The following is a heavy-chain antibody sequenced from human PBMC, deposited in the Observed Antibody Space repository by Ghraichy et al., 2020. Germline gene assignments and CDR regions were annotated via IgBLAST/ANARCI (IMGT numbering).Heavy chain of an antibody. V-gene: IGHV3-15*01. CDR3: VTDNHGSNLDHRNRGDDACVF. J-gene: IGHJ3*01. Sequence: GVLNISCVASGFTVGDVYMTWVRQTPGKGLEWLGRIKNRFDGGTTAHAAPVRGRFTVSRDDSKNTVYLQMNSLMTEDTGIYYCVTDNHGSNLDHRNRGDDACVFWCQGSKVTVS. CDR2: IKNRFDGGTT. D-gene: IGHD7-27*01. CDR1: GFTVGDVY.